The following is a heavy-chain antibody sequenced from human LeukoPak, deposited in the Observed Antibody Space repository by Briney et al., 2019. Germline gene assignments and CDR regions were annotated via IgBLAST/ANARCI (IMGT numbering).Heavy chain of an antibody. Sequence: GSLRLSCVASGFPFSSYWMTWVRQAPGKGLEWVANIKQDGSKKSYVDSVKGRFTISRDNAKNSLYLQMNSLRAEDTAVYYCARKLGFDDAFDIWGQGTMVTVSS. CDR2: IKQDGSKK. V-gene: IGHV3-7*03. CDR1: GFPFSSYW. CDR3: ARKLGFDDAFDI. D-gene: IGHD3-10*01. J-gene: IGHJ3*02.